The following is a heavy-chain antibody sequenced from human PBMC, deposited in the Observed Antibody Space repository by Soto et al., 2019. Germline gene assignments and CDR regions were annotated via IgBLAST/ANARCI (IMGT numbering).Heavy chain of an antibody. Sequence: GGSLRLSCAASGFTFSSYAMHWVRQAPGKGLEYVSAISSNGGSTYYANSVKGRFTISRDNSKNTLYLQMGSLRAEDMAVYYCARGAYFDWLLRVGKIDYWGQGTLVTVSS. CDR2: ISSNGGST. D-gene: IGHD3-9*01. CDR3: ARGAYFDWLLRVGKIDY. CDR1: GFTFSSYA. V-gene: IGHV3-64*01. J-gene: IGHJ4*02.